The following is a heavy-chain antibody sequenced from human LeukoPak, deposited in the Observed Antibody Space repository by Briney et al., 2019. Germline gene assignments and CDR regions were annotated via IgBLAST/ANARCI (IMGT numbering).Heavy chain of an antibody. J-gene: IGHJ4*02. CDR1: GGSFSGYY. CDR3: ARGRIPVYGSGSYFDY. CDR2: INHSGST. Sequence: SETLSLTCAVYGGSFSGYYWSWIRQPPGKGLEWIGEINHSGSTNYNPSLKSRVTISVDTSKNQFSLKLSSVTAADTAVYYCARGRIPVYGSGSYFDYWGQGTLVTVSS. D-gene: IGHD3-10*01. V-gene: IGHV4-34*01.